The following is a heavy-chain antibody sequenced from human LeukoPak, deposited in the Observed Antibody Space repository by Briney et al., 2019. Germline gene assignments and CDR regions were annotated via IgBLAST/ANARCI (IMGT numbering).Heavy chain of an antibody. Sequence: ASVKVSCKASGYTFTGYYMHWVRQAPGQGLEWMGLINPNSGGTNYAQKFQGRVTMTRDTSISTAYMELSRLRSDDTAVYYCARDYLAAAGTKSLDFDYWGQGTLVTVSS. V-gene: IGHV1-2*02. CDR2: INPNSGGT. J-gene: IGHJ4*02. CDR3: ARDYLAAAGTKSLDFDY. D-gene: IGHD6-13*01. CDR1: GYTFTGYY.